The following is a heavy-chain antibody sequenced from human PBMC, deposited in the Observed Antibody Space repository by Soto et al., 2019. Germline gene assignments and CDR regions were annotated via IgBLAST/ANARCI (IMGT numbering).Heavy chain of an antibody. D-gene: IGHD1-1*01. V-gene: IGHV4-30-2*01. CDR3: ARDQLEGNWFDP. CDR2: IYHSGST. Sequence: QLKLQESGSGLVRPSQTLSLTCAVSGGSISSGGYSWNWIRQPPGKGLEWIGYIYHSGSTLYNPSLKSRVTISVDKSKNQSAPKLSSVTAADTAVYYCARDQLEGNWFDPWAQGTLVTVSS. CDR1: GGSISSGGYS. J-gene: IGHJ5*02.